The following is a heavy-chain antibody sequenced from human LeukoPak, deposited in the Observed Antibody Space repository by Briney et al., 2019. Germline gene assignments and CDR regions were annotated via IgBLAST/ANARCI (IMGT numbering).Heavy chain of an antibody. Sequence: KASETLSLTCTVSGGSISSSSYYWGWIRQPPGKGLEWIGSIYYSGSTYYNPSLKSRVTISVDTSKNQFSLKLTSVTAADTAMYYCAKDDYYDNSGHQIWGQGTMVTVSS. CDR2: IYYSGST. CDR1: GGSISSSSYY. V-gene: IGHV4-39*07. J-gene: IGHJ3*02. D-gene: IGHD3-22*01. CDR3: AKDDYYDNSGHQI.